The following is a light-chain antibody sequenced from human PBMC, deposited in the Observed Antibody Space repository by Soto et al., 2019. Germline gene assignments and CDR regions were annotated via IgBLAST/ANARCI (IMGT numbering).Light chain of an antibody. CDR3: SSYTSSSTVV. J-gene: IGLJ2*01. Sequence: HSALTQPASVSGSPGQSITIPCTGSSSDVGGYNYVSWYQQHPGKAPKLMIYDVDNRPSGVSNRFSGSKSGNTASLTISGLQAEDEADYYCSSYTSSSTVVFGGGTKLTVL. CDR2: DVD. CDR1: SSDVGGYNY. V-gene: IGLV2-14*01.